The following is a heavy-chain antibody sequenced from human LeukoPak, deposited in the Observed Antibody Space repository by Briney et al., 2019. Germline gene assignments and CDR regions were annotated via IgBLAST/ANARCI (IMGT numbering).Heavy chain of an antibody. CDR3: ARDSGSTSQLDY. D-gene: IGHD2-2*01. Sequence: VKTGGSLRLSCAASRFTFSDYYMSWIRQAPGKGLEWVSYISSSGSTIYYADSVKGRFTISRDNAKNSLYLQMNSLRAEDTAVYYCARDSGSTSQLDYWGQGTLVTVSS. CDR1: RFTFSDYY. J-gene: IGHJ4*02. V-gene: IGHV3-11*01. CDR2: ISSSGSTI.